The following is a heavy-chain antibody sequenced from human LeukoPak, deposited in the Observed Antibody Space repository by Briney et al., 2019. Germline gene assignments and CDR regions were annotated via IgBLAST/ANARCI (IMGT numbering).Heavy chain of an antibody. J-gene: IGHJ4*02. Sequence: PGGSLRLSCTASGFTFSNYAMSWVRQAPGKGLEWVSVISGSGSGTYYADSVKGRFTISRDNSKNTLYLQMNNLRAEDAAIYYCAKDDHDILTGYGLDYWGQGTLVTVSS. CDR3: AKDDHDILTGYGLDY. CDR1: GFTFSNYA. CDR2: ISGSGSGT. D-gene: IGHD3-9*01. V-gene: IGHV3-23*01.